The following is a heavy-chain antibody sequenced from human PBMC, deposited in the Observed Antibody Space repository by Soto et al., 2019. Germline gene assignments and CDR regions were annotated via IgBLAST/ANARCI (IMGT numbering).Heavy chain of an antibody. D-gene: IGHD6-13*01. CDR1: GFTFSSYA. CDR2: ISYDGSNK. V-gene: IGHV3-30-3*01. J-gene: IGHJ6*04. Sequence: WGSRRLSCAASGFTFSSYAMHWVRQAPGKGLEWVAVISYDGSNKYYADSVKGRFTISRDNSKNTLYLQMNSLRAEDTAVYYCASESSSWYDYYYYYGMEGWGKETPVIVS. CDR3: ASESSSWYDYYYYYGMEG.